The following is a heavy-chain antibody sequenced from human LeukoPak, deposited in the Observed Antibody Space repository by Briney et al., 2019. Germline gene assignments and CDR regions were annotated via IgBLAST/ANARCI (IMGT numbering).Heavy chain of an antibody. CDR1: GGTFSSYT. CDR3: AREGYCSSTSCYTYYYGMDV. Sequence: SVKVSCKASGGTFSSYTISWVRQAPGQGLEWMGRIIPILGIANYAQKFQGRVTINADKSTSAAYMELSSLRSEDTAVYYCAREGYCSSTSCYTYYYGMDVWGQGTAVTVSS. J-gene: IGHJ6*02. CDR2: IIPILGIA. D-gene: IGHD2-2*02. V-gene: IGHV1-69*04.